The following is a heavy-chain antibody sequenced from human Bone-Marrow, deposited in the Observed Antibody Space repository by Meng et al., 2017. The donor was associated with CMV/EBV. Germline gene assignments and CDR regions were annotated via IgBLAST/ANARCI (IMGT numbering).Heavy chain of an antibody. D-gene: IGHD6-13*01. CDR3: ARALCSSCPLLDY. CDR1: GGSFSGYY. Sequence: SETLSLTCAVYGGSFSGYYWGWIRQPPGKGLEWIGEINHSGSTNYNPSLKSRVTISVDTSKNQFSLKLSSVTAADTAVYYCARALCSSCPLLDYWGQGTLVTVSS. V-gene: IGHV4-34*01. CDR2: INHSGST. J-gene: IGHJ4*02.